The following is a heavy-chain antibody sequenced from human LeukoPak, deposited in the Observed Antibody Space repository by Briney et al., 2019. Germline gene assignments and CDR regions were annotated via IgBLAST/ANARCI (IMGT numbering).Heavy chain of an antibody. Sequence: PGGSLRLSCAASGFTFSSYAMSWVRQAPGKGLEWVSAISGSGGSTYYADSVKGRFTISRDNSKNTLYLQMNSLRAEDTAVYYCAKGGGRWLREYNWFDPWGQGTLVTVSS. CDR1: GFTFSSYA. CDR3: AKGGGRWLREYNWFDP. J-gene: IGHJ5*02. V-gene: IGHV3-23*01. CDR2: ISGSGGST. D-gene: IGHD5-12*01.